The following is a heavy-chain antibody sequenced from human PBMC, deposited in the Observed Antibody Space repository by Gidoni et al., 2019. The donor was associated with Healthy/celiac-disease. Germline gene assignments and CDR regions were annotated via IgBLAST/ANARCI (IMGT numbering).Heavy chain of an antibody. J-gene: IGHJ4*02. V-gene: IGHV3-33*01. CDR2: IWYEGSNK. D-gene: IGHD3-22*01. CDR3: AREGYYDSSGYMGDGAYCDY. Sequence: QVQLVESGGGVVQPGRSLRLSCAASGFTFSSSGMTWVRQAPGKGLEWVAVIWYEGSNKYYADSVKGRFTISRDNSKNTRYLKMNSMRAEDTAVYYCAREGYYDSSGYMGDGAYCDYWGQGTLVTVSS. CDR1: GFTFSSSG.